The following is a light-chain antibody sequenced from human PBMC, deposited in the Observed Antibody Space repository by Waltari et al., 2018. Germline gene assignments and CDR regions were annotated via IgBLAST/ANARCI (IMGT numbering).Light chain of an antibody. CDR1: QAISIW. Sequence: DIQITQSPSSVSASVGDTVTITCRASQAISIWLAWYQQKPGRAPNLLIYAASSLESGVPARFSGSGSGTDFTLTITNLQPEDFATYYCQQANSFPFTFGGGTKVEI. V-gene: IGKV1D-12*01. J-gene: IGKJ4*01. CDR2: AAS. CDR3: QQANSFPFT.